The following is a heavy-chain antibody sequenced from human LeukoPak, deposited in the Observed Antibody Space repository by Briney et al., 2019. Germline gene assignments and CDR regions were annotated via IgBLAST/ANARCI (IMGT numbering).Heavy chain of an antibody. CDR1: GYSFTSYW. V-gene: IGHV5-51*01. CDR3: ARGPRWEPPSGYFDY. D-gene: IGHD1-26*01. Sequence: GESLKISCKGSGYSFTSYWIGWVRQMPGKGLEWMGIIYPGDSDTRYSPSLQGQVTISADKSISTAYLQWSSLKASDTAMYYCARGPRWEPPSGYFDYWGQGTLVTVSS. CDR2: IYPGDSDT. J-gene: IGHJ4*02.